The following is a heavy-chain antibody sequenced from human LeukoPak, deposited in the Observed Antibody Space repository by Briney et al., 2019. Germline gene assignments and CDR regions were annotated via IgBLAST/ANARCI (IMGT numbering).Heavy chain of an antibody. J-gene: IGHJ5*02. CDR1: GGSIGSGTPY. CDR3: ARHDYDLLTGYTINWFDP. D-gene: IGHD3-9*01. Sequence: PSETLSLTCTVSGGSIGSGTPYWGWVRQPPGKGLEWIGSVFYRGTTFYSPSLKSRVTVSIDTSKNQFSLKLNSVTAADTAVYYCARHDYDLLTGYTINWFDPWGQGTLVTVSS. CDR2: VFYRGTT. V-gene: IGHV4-39*01.